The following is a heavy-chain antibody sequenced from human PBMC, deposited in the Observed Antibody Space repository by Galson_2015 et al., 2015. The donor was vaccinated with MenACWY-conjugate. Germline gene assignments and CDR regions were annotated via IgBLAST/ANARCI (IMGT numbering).Heavy chain of an antibody. CDR1: GFTFSSYA. Sequence: SLRLSCAASGFTFSSYAMSWVRQAPGKGLEWVSAISGSGGSTYYADSVKGRFTISRDNSKNTLYLQMNSLRAEDTAVYYCAKEFSPLGGVVVPAAMIAAATLDYWGQGTLVTVSS. D-gene: IGHD2-2*01. J-gene: IGHJ4*02. CDR2: ISGSGGST. CDR3: AKEFSPLGGVVVPAAMIAAATLDY. V-gene: IGHV3-23*01.